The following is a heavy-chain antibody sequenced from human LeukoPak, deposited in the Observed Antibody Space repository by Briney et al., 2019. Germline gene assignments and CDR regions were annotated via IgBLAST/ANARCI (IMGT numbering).Heavy chain of an antibody. D-gene: IGHD3-3*01. V-gene: IGHV1-69*04. CDR2: IIPIFGIA. CDR1: GGTFSSYA. Sequence: SVKVSCKASGGTFSSYAISWVRQAPGQGLEWMGRIIPIFGIANYAQKFQGRVTITADKSTSTAYMELSSLRSEDTAVYYCAVDFWRSQGFDYRGQGTLVTVSS. J-gene: IGHJ4*02. CDR3: AVDFWRSQGFDY.